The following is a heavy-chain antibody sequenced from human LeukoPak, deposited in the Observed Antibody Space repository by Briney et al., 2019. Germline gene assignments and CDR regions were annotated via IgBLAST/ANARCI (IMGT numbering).Heavy chain of an antibody. CDR2: IHHSGTT. D-gene: IGHD1-7*01. J-gene: IGHJ5*02. CDR3: ARFDWNYNNCFDP. CDR1: GGSFNSYY. V-gene: IGHV4-34*01. Sequence: YPSETLSLTCAAYGGSFNSYYWSWIRQPPGKGLEWIGEIHHSGTTNYNPSLKSRVTISVDTPKTQFSLKLSSVTAADTAVYYCARFDWNYNNCFDPWGQGTLVTVSS.